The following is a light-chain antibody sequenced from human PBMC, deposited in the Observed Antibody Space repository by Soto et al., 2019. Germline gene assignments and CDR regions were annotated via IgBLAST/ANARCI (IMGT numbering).Light chain of an antibody. CDR3: QKYGTSPQT. J-gene: IGKJ1*01. CDR1: QSVRSRY. Sequence: EIVWTQSPGTLSLSPGERATLSCSASQSVRSRYLAWYQQKTGQAPRLLIYGSSSRPPGIPDRVSGSGSGTEGTLCISRREPEDFAVYYCQKYGTSPQTFGKGTKVEIK. CDR2: GSS. V-gene: IGKV3-20*01.